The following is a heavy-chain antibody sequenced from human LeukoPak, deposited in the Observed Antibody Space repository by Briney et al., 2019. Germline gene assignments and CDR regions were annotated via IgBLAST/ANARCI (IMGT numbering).Heavy chain of an antibody. CDR1: GGTFSSYA. D-gene: IGHD3-10*01. V-gene: IGHV1-46*01. J-gene: IGHJ5*02. CDR3: AGGPMRGWFDP. CDR2: INPSGGST. Sequence: ASVKVSCKASGGTFSSYAISWVRQAPGQGLEWLGIINPSGGSTTYAQKFQGRVTMTRDTSTSTVYMELSSLRSEGTAVYYCAGGPMRGWFDPWGQGTLVTVSS.